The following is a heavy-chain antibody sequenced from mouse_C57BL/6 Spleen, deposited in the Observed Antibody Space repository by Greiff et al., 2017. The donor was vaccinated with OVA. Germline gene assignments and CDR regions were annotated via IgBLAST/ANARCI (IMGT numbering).Heavy chain of an antibody. CDR3: ARSDGYYSDWYFDV. V-gene: IGHV1-72*01. Sequence: VQLQQPGAELVKPGASVKLSCKASGYTFTSYWMHWVKQRPGRDLEWIGRIDPNSGGTKYNEKFKSKATLTVDKPSSTAYMQLSSLTSEDSAVYYCARSDGYYSDWYFDVWGTGTTVTVSS. D-gene: IGHD2-3*01. CDR2: IDPNSGGT. J-gene: IGHJ1*03. CDR1: GYTFTSYW.